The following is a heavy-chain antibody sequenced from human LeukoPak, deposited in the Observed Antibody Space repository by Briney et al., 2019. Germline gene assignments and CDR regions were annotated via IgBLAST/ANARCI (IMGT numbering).Heavy chain of an antibody. J-gene: IGHJ4*02. Sequence: PSETLSLTCSVSGGSINNYYWTWIRQPAGKGLEWIGRIYASGSVKYNPSLMSRLTMSVDTSKNQFSLKLSSVTAADTAVYYCARSDYDFWSPHGYFDYWGQGTLVTVSS. D-gene: IGHD3-3*01. CDR3: ARSDYDFWSPHGYFDY. V-gene: IGHV4-4*07. CDR1: GGSINNYY. CDR2: IYASGSV.